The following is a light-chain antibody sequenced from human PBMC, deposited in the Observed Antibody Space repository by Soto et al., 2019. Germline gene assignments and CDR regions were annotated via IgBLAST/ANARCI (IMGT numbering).Light chain of an antibody. Sequence: EIVLTQSPATLSLSPGERATLSCRASQSVSSYLAWYQQKPGQAPRLLIYDASNRATGIPARFSGSGSGTDFNLTINSLQSEDFAIYYCQPYNNWPLTFGGGTKVDI. V-gene: IGKV3-11*01. CDR3: QPYNNWPLT. CDR1: QSVSSY. CDR2: DAS. J-gene: IGKJ4*01.